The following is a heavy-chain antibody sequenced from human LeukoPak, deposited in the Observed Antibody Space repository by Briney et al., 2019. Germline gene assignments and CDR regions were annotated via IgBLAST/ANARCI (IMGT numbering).Heavy chain of an antibody. CDR2: ISWNSGSI. CDR3: AKDISSGSYYVGAFDI. J-gene: IGHJ3*02. V-gene: IGHV3-9*03. CDR1: GFTFSSYG. D-gene: IGHD1-26*01. Sequence: LAGGSLRLSCAASGFTFSSYGMHWVRHAPGKGLEWVSGISWNSGSIGYADSVKGRFTISRDNAKISLYLQMNSLRAEDMALYYCAKDISSGSYYVGAFDIWGQGTMVTVSS.